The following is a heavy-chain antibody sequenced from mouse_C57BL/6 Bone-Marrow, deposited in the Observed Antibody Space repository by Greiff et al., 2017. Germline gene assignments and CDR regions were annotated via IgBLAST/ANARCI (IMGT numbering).Heavy chain of an antibody. Sequence: EVMLVESGGGLVQPKGSLKLSCAASGFTFNTYAMHWVRQAPGKGLEWVARIRSKSSNYATYYADSVKDRFTISRDDSQSILYLQMNNLKTEDTAMYYCVRGRGSTMITTRYYAMDYWGQGTSVTVSS. CDR3: VRGRGSTMITTRYYAMDY. V-gene: IGHV10-3*01. CDR1: GFTFNTYA. CDR2: IRSKSSNYAT. D-gene: IGHD2-4*01. J-gene: IGHJ4*01.